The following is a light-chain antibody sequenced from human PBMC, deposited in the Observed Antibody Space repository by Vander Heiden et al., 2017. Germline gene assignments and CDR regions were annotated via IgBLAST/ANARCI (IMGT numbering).Light chain of an antibody. CDR2: AAS. CDR1: QSIINY. CDR3: QQSYSSPRT. V-gene: IGKV1-39*01. Sequence: DTQMTQSPSSLSASVGDRVTLPCRASQSIINYLNWYQQKPGKAPKLLIYAASSLQSGVPSRFSGSGSGTDFTLSISSLQPEDFATYYCQQSYSSPRTFGQGTKVEIK. J-gene: IGKJ1*01.